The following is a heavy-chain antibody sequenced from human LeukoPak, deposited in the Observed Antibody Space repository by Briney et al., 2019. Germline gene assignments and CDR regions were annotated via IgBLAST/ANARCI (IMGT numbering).Heavy chain of an antibody. D-gene: IGHD6-13*01. CDR1: GYTFTSYY. V-gene: IGHV1-2*02. CDR2: INPNSGGT. CDR3: ARDLGVPGIADY. Sequence: ASVKVSCKASGYTFTSYYMHWVRRAPGQGLEWMGWINPNSGGTNYAQKFQGRVTMTRDTSISTAYMELSRLRSDDTAVYYCARDLGVPGIADYWGQGTLVTVSS. J-gene: IGHJ4*02.